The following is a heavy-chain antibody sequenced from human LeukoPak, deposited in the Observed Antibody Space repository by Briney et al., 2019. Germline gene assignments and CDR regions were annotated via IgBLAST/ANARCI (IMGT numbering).Heavy chain of an antibody. CDR2: IIPTFGTA. D-gene: IGHD6-13*01. J-gene: IGHJ4*02. Sequence: SVKVSCKASGGTFSSYAISWVRQAPGQGLEWMGRIIPTFGTANYAQKFQGRVTITTDESTSTAYMELSSLRSEDTAVYYCAREVAAAGTSRGSFDYWGQGTLVTVSS. CDR1: GGTFSSYA. V-gene: IGHV1-69*05. CDR3: AREVAAAGTSRGSFDY.